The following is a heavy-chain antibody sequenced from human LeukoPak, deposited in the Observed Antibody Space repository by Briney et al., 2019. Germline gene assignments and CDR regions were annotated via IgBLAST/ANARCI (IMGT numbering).Heavy chain of an antibody. CDR2: SNPSGGST. Sequence: ASVNVSCKASGDTFTTDYIHWVRQGPGQGPEWMGVSNPSGGSTTNAQKFQGRVTMTRDTSTSTVYMELSRLRSDDTAVYYCARASRNDDYSIDYWGQGTLVTVSS. CDR1: GDTFTTDY. CDR3: ARASRNDDYSIDY. V-gene: IGHV1-46*01. J-gene: IGHJ4*02. D-gene: IGHD4-11*01.